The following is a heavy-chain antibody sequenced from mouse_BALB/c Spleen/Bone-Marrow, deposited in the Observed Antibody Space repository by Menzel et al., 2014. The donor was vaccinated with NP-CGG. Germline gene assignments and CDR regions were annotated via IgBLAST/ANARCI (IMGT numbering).Heavy chain of an antibody. D-gene: IGHD4-1*02. Sequence: EVQLQQSGPDLVKPSQSLSLTCTVTGYSITSTYSWHWIRQFPGNTLEWMGYIHYSGSAYYNPSLKSRISITRDTSKNQFFLQLHSVTTADTATYYCASTGTRGFAYWGQGTLVTVSA. CDR1: GYSITSTYS. CDR3: ASTGTRGFAY. CDR2: IHYSGSA. J-gene: IGHJ3*01. V-gene: IGHV3-1*02.